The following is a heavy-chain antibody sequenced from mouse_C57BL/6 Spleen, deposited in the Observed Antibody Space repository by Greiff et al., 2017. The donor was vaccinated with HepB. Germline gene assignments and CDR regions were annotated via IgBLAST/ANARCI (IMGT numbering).Heavy chain of an antibody. V-gene: IGHV1-69*01. D-gene: IGHD2-1*01. CDR3: ASAKIYYGNHGGWYFDV. CDR2: IDPSDSYT. Sequence: QVHVKQPGAELVMPGASVKLSCKASGYTFTSYWMHWVKQRPGQGLEWIGEIDPSDSYTNYNQKFKGKSTLTVDKSSSTAYMQLSSLTSEDSAVYYCASAKIYYGNHGGWYFDVWGTGTTVTVSS. J-gene: IGHJ1*03. CDR1: GYTFTSYW.